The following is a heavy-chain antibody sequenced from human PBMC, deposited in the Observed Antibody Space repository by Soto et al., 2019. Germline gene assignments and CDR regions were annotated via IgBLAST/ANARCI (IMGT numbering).Heavy chain of an antibody. CDR2: IKEDGSES. CDR3: AIEMIGYFDF. Sequence: EVQLVESGGGLVQPGGSLRLPCAASGFIFSSYWMSWVRQAPGKGLEWVANIKEDGSESYYVDSVKGRFIISRDNAKNSLYLQMNSLRAEDTAVYYCAIEMIGYFDFWGQGTLVTVSS. CDR1: GFIFSSYW. V-gene: IGHV3-7*01. J-gene: IGHJ4*02. D-gene: IGHD3-22*01.